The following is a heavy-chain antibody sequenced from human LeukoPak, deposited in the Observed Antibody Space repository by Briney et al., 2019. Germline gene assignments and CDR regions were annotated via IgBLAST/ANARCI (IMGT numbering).Heavy chain of an antibody. CDR3: TSRRNGDYLSSTAMDV. CDR2: IRSKANNYAT. Sequence: GGSLKRSCAASGFTFSGSVMHWVRQASGKGLEWVGRIRSKANNYATAYASSVKGRFTISRDDSKNTTYLQMNSLKTEDTAVYYCTSRRNGDYLSSTAMDVRSKGTTVIVSS. J-gene: IGHJ6*04. CDR1: GFTFSGSV. V-gene: IGHV3-73*01. D-gene: IGHD4-17*01.